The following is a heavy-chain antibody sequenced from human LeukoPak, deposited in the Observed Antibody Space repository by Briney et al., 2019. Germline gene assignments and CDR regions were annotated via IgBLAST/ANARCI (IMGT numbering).Heavy chain of an antibody. CDR1: GYTFTSYD. CDR3: ATNPRERFDP. Sequence: ASVKVSCKASGYTFTSYDINWVRQATGQGLEWMGGFDPEDGETIYAQKFQGRVTMTEDTSTDTAYMELSSLRSEDTAVYYCATNPRERFDPWGQGTLVTVSS. J-gene: IGHJ5*02. CDR2: FDPEDGET. V-gene: IGHV1-24*01.